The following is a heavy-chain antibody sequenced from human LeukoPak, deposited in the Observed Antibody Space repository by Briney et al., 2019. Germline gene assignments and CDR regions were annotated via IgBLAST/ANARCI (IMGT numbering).Heavy chain of an antibody. V-gene: IGHV3-48*01. CDR1: GFTFNDYN. CDR3: ARVYTSSWYGDC. CDR2: ISRSSSTI. J-gene: IGHJ4*02. D-gene: IGHD6-13*01. Sequence: GGSLRLSCAASGFTFNDYNMNWVRQAPGKGLEWISYISRSSSTIYYADSVKGRFTISRDDAKNSLYLQMTSLRAEDSAVYYCARVYTSSWYGDCWGQGTLVTVSS.